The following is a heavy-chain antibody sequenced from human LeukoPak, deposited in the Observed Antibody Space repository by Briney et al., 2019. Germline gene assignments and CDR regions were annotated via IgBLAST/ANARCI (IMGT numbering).Heavy chain of an antibody. CDR1: GFTFSTYA. CDR2: ISGNGDNT. Sequence: PGGSLRLSCAASGFTFSTYAISWVRQAPGKGLEWVSGISGNGDNTYYADSVKGRFTIYRDNSKSRLSLQMNSLRAEDTAVYYCAKTLSSGWSGKYYFDYWGQGTLVSVSS. CDR3: AKTLSSGWSGKYYFDY. V-gene: IGHV3-23*01. J-gene: IGHJ4*02. D-gene: IGHD6-19*01.